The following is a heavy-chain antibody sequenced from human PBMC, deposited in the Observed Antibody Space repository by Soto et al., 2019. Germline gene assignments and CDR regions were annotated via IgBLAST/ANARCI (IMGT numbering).Heavy chain of an antibody. CDR3: ARSRVRGYCSGGSCYAPNWFDP. V-gene: IGHV4-34*01. CDR2: INHSGST. D-gene: IGHD2-15*01. CDR1: GGSFSGYY. J-gene: IGHJ5*02. Sequence: NPSETLSLTCAVYGGSFSGYYWSWIRQPPGKGLEWIGEINHSGSTNYNPSLKSRVTISVDTSKNQFSLKLSSVTAADTAVYYCARSRVRGYCSGGSCYAPNWFDPWGQGTLVTVSS.